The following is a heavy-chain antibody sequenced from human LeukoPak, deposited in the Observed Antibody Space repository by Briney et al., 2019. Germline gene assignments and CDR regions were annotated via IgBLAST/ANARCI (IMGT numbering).Heavy chain of an antibody. J-gene: IGHJ4*02. CDR3: ARDKRGYSFDY. Sequence: SETLSLTCAVYGGPFSGYYWSWIRQPAGKGLEWIGRFYTSGSTNFDPSLKSRVTMSVDTSKNQFSLKLSSVTAADTAVYYCARDKRGYSFDYWGLGTLVTVSS. CDR2: FYTSGST. D-gene: IGHD2-21*01. V-gene: IGHV4-4*07. CDR1: GGPFSGYY.